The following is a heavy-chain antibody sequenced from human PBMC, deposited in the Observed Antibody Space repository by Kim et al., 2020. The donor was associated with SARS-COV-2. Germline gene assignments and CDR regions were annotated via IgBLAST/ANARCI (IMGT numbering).Heavy chain of an antibody. V-gene: IGHV3-30*04. D-gene: IGHD6-19*01. CDR2: ISYDGSNK. J-gene: IGHJ4*02. Sequence: GGSLRLSCAASGFTFSSYAMHWVRQAPGKGLEWVAVISYDGSNKYYADSVKGRFTISRDNSKNTLYLQMNSLRAEDTAVYYCARDSEIAVAPDYWGQGTLVTVSS. CDR1: GFTFSSYA. CDR3: ARDSEIAVAPDY.